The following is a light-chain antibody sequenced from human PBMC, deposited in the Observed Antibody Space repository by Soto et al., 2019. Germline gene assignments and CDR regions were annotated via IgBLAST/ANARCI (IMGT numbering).Light chain of an antibody. CDR2: SAD. V-gene: IGLV1-44*01. Sequence: HSVLTQPPSASWTHGQRVTISCSGSNSNIGSYSVNWYRHLPGTAPKLLVFSADQRPSGVPDRFSGSKSGPSASLAISGLQSEDEADYYCAAWDDSLNAPVFGGGTKLTVL. J-gene: IGLJ2*01. CDR1: NSNIGSYS. CDR3: AAWDDSLNAPV.